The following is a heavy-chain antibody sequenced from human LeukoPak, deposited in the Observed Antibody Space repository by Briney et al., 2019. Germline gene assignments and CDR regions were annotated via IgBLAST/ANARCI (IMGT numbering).Heavy chain of an antibody. D-gene: IGHD4-23*01. CDR3: VVTRTRGDH. CDR1: GFTFRNYW. J-gene: IGHJ4*02. V-gene: IGHV3-7*03. CDR2: INQEGNDK. Sequence: GGSLRLSCAASGFTFRNYWITWVRQAPGKGLEWVANINQEGNDKYYVDSVKGRFTISRDNTKNSLFLQMDSLRAEDTAVYYCVVTRTRGDHWGQGTLVNVSS.